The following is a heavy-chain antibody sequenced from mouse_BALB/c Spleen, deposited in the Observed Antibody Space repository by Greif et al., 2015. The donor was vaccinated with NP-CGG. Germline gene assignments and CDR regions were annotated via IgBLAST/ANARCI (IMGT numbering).Heavy chain of an antibody. D-gene: IGHD1-2*01. Sequence: QVQLKDSGPGLVQPSQSLSITRTVSGFSLTSYGVHWDRQSPGKGLEWLGVIWSGGSTDYNAAFISRLSISKDNSKSQVFFKMNSLQANDTAIYYCARDCGYVNYFDYWGQGTTLTVSS. V-gene: IGHV2-2*02. CDR1: GFSLTSYG. CDR2: IWSGGST. J-gene: IGHJ2*01. CDR3: ARDCGYVNYFDY.